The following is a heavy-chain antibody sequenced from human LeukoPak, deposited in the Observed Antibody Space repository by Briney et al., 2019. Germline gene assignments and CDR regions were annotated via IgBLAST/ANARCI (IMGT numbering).Heavy chain of an antibody. CDR2: ISYDGSNK. Sequence: PGGSLRLSCAASGFTFSSYGMHWVRQAPGKGLEWVAVISYDGSNKYYADSVKGRFTISRDNSKNTLYLQMNSLRAEDTAVYYCAKDFQSRTSYTPDYWGQGTLVTVSS. CDR3: AKDFQSRTSYTPDY. J-gene: IGHJ4*02. D-gene: IGHD2-2*01. CDR1: GFTFSSYG. V-gene: IGHV3-30*18.